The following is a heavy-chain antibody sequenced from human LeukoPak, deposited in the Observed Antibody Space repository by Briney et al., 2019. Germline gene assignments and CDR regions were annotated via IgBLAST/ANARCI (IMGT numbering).Heavy chain of an antibody. CDR2: IYHSGST. D-gene: IGHD3-10*01. J-gene: IGHJ4*02. CDR3: RGLGSISRSY. CDR1: GFTFSSYEM. Sequence: GSLRLSCVASGFTFSSYEMNWVRQPPGKGLEWIGEIYHSGSTNYNPSLKSRVTISVDKSKNQFFLKLNSVTAADAAVYYVRGLGSISRSYWGQGTLVTVSS. V-gene: IGHV4-4*02.